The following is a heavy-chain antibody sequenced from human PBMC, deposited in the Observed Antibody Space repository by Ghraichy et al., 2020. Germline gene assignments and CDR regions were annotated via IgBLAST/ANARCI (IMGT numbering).Heavy chain of an antibody. CDR2: ISSSSSTI. D-gene: IGHD2-8*01. Sequence: GGSLRLSCAASGFTFSSYSMNWVRQAPGKGLEWVSYISSSSSTIYYADSVKGRFTISRDNAKNSLYLQMNSLRDEDTAVYYCARAPLLYAPFYMGMDVWGQGTTVTVSS. CDR1: GFTFSSYS. V-gene: IGHV3-48*02. J-gene: IGHJ6*02. CDR3: ARAPLLYAPFYMGMDV.